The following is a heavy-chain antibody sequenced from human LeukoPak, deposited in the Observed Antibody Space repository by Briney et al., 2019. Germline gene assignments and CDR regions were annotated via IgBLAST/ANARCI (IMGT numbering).Heavy chain of an antibody. CDR2: ISSSSSTI. CDR1: GFTFSSYE. Sequence: GGSLRLSCAASGFTFSSYEMNWVRQAPGKGLEWVSYISSSSSTIYYADSVKGRFTISRDNAKNSLYLQMNSLRAEDTAVYYCARTGYSSGWYGEYWGQGTLVTVSS. V-gene: IGHV3-48*03. D-gene: IGHD6-19*01. CDR3: ARTGYSSGWYGEY. J-gene: IGHJ4*02.